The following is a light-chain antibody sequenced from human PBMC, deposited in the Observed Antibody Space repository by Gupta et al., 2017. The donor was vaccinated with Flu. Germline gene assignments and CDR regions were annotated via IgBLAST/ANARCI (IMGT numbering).Light chain of an antibody. CDR3: SSCTSSTTVV. CDR2: GVT. J-gene: IGLJ2*01. Sequence: SITISCTGTSSDIGSYNYVSWYQQHPGKAPKLVMYGVTNRPSGVSNRFSGSKSGDTASLTISGLQAEDEADYYCSSCTSSTTVVFGGGTKLTVL. CDR1: SSDIGSYNY. V-gene: IGLV2-14*01.